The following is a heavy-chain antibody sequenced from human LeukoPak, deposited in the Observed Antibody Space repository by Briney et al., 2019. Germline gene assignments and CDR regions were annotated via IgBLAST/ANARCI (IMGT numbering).Heavy chain of an antibody. Sequence: SETLSLTCAVYGGSFSGYYWGWIRQPPGKGLEWIGEINHSGSTNYNPSLKSRVTISVDTSKDQFSLKLSSVTAADTAVYYCARDPVLSFDYWGQGTLVTVSS. CDR2: INHSGST. J-gene: IGHJ4*02. CDR1: GGSFSGYY. CDR3: ARDPVLSFDY. D-gene: IGHD2-15*01. V-gene: IGHV4-34*01.